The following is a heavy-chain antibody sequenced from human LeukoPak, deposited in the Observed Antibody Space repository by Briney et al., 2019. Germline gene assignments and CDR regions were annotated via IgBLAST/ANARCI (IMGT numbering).Heavy chain of an antibody. CDR1: GDSISSGGYY. Sequence: SQTLSLTCTVSGDSISSGGYYWNWVRQSPDKGLEWIGCIHPSGSIHYTPSLKSRVTISVDTSNNQFSQKLSSVTAADTAVYYCARGTDAWKVGYWGQGTLVTVSS. V-gene: IGHV4-30-2*06. CDR2: IHPSGSI. CDR3: ARGTDAWKVGY. J-gene: IGHJ4*02. D-gene: IGHD1-1*01.